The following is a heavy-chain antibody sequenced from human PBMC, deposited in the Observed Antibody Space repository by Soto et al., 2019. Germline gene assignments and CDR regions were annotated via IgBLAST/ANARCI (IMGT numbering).Heavy chain of an antibody. J-gene: IGHJ6*02. D-gene: IGHD3-9*01. V-gene: IGHV4-59*01. CDR2: IYYSGST. CDR1: GGSISSYY. Sequence: QVQLQESGPGLVKPSETLSLTCTVSGGSISSYYWSWIRQPPGKGLEWIGYIYYSGSTNYNPSLKSRVTISVDTSKNQFSLKLSSVTAADTAVYYCARVLTNGDVLRYFDWLLGAGMDVWGQGTTVTVSS. CDR3: ARVLTNGDVLRYFDWLLGAGMDV.